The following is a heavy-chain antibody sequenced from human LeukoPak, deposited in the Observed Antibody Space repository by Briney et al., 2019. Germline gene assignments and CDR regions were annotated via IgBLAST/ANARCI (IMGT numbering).Heavy chain of an antibody. Sequence: GGSLRLSCAASGFTFSSYSMNWVRRAPGKGLEWVSSISSSSSYIYYADSVKGRFTISRDNAKNSLYLQMNSLRAEDTAVYYCARAGCSSTSCYSGFDYWGQGTLVTVSS. J-gene: IGHJ4*02. D-gene: IGHD2-2*01. CDR1: GFTFSSYS. V-gene: IGHV3-21*01. CDR2: ISSSSSYI. CDR3: ARAGCSSTSCYSGFDY.